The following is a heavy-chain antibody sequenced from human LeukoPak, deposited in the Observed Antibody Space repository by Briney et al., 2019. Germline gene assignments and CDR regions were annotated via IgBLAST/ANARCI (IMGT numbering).Heavy chain of an antibody. CDR2: INPNSGGT. CDR3: ARAMVRGVIPYLLVDY. V-gene: IGHV1-2*02. Sequence: ASVKVSCKASGYTFTGYYMHWVRQAPGQGLEWMGWINPNSGGTNYAQKFQGRVTMTRDTSISTAYMELSRLRSDDTAVYYCARAMVRGVIPYLLVDYWGQGTLVTVSS. D-gene: IGHD3-10*01. J-gene: IGHJ4*02. CDR1: GYTFTGYY.